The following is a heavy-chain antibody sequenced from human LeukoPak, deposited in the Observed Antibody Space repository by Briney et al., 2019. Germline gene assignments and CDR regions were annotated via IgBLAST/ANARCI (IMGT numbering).Heavy chain of an antibody. Sequence: GGSLRLSCAASGFTFSSYWMSWVRQAPGKGLEWVGRSRNKAKSYTTEYAASAKGRFTISRDDSQNSVYLQMNSLRSEDTAVYSCAKVSDSTGYSYEYWGQGTLVTVSS. D-gene: IGHD3-22*01. V-gene: IGHV3-72*01. CDR1: GFTFSSYW. J-gene: IGHJ4*02. CDR3: AKVSDSTGYSYEY. CDR2: SRNKAKSYTT.